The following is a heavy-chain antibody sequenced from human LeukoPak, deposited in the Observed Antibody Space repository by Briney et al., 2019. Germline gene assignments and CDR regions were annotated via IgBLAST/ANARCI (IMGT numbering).Heavy chain of an antibody. CDR2: ISNNGGST. CDR3: ARGHVSGSFLDY. D-gene: IGHD1-26*01. V-gene: IGHV3-64*01. J-gene: IGHJ4*02. Sequence: PGGSLRLSCAASGFTFSSYAMHWVSQAPGKGLEYVSTISNNGGSTYYANSVKGRITISRDNSKNTLYLQMGSLRAEDMAVYYCARGHVSGSFLDYWGQGTLVTVSS. CDR1: GFTFSSYA.